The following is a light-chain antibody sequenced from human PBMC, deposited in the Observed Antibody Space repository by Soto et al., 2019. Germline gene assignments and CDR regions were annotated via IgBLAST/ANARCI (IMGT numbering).Light chain of an antibody. CDR2: DAY. J-gene: IGKJ1*01. CDR3: QQRSDWPWT. CDR1: QSVSSN. Sequence: EMVMTQSPATLSVSPGERATLSCRASQSVSSNLAWYQQKPGQAPRLLIYDAYNRATGIPPRFSGSGSGTDFTLTISSLEPEDSAVYYCQQRSDWPWTFGQGTKGDIK. V-gene: IGKV3-11*01.